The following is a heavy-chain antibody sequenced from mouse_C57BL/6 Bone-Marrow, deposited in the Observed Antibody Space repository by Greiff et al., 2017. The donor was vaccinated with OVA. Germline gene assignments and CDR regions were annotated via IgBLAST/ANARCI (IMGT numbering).Heavy chain of an antibody. CDR2: IDPNSGGT. Sequence: QVQLQQPGAELVKPGASVKLSCKASGYTFPSYWMPWVKPRPGRGLEWIGRIDPNSGGTKYNEKFKSKATLTVDKPSSTAYMQSSSLTSEDYVVYGCARNKFYWYFDDWGTGTTVTVSS. CDR3: ARNKFYWYFDD. V-gene: IGHV1-72*01. J-gene: IGHJ1*03. CDR1: GYTFPSYW.